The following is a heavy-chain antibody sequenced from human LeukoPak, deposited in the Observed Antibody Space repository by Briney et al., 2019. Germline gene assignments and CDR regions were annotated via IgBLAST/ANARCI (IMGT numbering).Heavy chain of an antibody. J-gene: IGHJ4*02. V-gene: IGHV3-21*01. D-gene: IGHD3-10*02. CDR3: ARDVRQVPSFDY. CDR1: GFTFSSYS. CDR2: ISSSSSYI. Sequence: GGSLRLSCAASGFTFSSYSRNWVRQAPGKGLEGVSSISSSSSYIYYADSVKGRFTISRDNAKNSLYLQMNSLRAEDTAVYYCARDVRQVPSFDYWGQGTLVTVSS.